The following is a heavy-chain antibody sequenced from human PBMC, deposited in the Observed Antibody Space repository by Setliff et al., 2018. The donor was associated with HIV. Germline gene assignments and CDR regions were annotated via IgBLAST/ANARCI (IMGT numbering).Heavy chain of an antibody. CDR2: IYYSGST. CDR1: GGSISSSSSF. J-gene: IGHJ4*02. D-gene: IGHD4-17*01. V-gene: IGHV4-39*01. CDR3: ARQKTVTTYFDY. Sequence: SQTLSLPCTVSGGSISSSSSFWGWIRQPPGKGLEWIGSIYYSGSTYYNPSLQSRVTISVDTSKNQFSLKLSAVTAADTAVYYCARQKTVTTYFDYWGQGTLVTVSS.